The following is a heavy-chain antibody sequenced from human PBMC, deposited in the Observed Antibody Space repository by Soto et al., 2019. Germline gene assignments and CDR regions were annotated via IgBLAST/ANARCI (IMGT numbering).Heavy chain of an antibody. CDR2: INPHTGDT. J-gene: IGHJ2*01. Sequence: QVHLVQSGAEVKKPGASVTVSCKTSGYTLTDYYMHWVRQAPGQGLEWMAWINPHTGDTGIAERVQGRVTLTRDTSTSTAHMGLTSLTSDDTAIYYCAREGGAAPGARREWYLDLWGRGSLVTVSS. D-gene: IGHD6-25*01. V-gene: IGHV1-2*02. CDR3: AREGGAAPGARREWYLDL. CDR1: GYTLTDYY.